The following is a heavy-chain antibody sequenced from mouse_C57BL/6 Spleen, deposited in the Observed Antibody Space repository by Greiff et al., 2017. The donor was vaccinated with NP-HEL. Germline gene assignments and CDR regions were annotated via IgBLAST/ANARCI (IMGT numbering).Heavy chain of an antibody. CDR2: INPYNGGT. CDR1: GYTFTDYY. J-gene: IGHJ4*01. V-gene: IGHV1-19*01. CDR3: APEYYYGSSHAMDY. D-gene: IGHD1-1*01. Sequence: VQLQQSGPVLVKPGASVKMSCKASGYTFTDYYMNWVKQSHGKSLEWIGVINPYNGGTSYNQKFKGKATLTVDKSSSTAYMELNSLTSEDSAVYYCAPEYYYGSSHAMDYWGQGTSVTVSS.